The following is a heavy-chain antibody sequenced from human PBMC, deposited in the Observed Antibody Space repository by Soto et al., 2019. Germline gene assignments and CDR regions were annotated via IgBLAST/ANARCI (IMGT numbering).Heavy chain of an antibody. CDR1: GGSISSDDYY. Sequence: QVQLQESGPGLVKPSQTLWLTCTVSGGSISSDDYYWSWIRQPPGKGLEWIGDIHDTATTSYSPSLKSRLTLSVATSKNQFSLTLRSVTAADTAVYFCASQYYDFSSGALDFWGQGMLVTVSS. V-gene: IGHV4-30-4*01. CDR2: IHDTATT. CDR3: ASQYYDFSSGALDF. D-gene: IGHD3-3*01. J-gene: IGHJ4*02.